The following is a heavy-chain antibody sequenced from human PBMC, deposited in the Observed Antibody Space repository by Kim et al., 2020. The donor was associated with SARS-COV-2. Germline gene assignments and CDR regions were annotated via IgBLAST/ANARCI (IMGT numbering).Heavy chain of an antibody. J-gene: IGHJ3*01. V-gene: IGHV3-30*03. D-gene: IGHD6-13*01. CDR3: AILSGWYAFDL. CDR1: GFTFSSYG. Sequence: GGSLRLSCAASGFTFSSYGMHWVRQAPGKGLEWVVVISFDGRNKSYPDPVKGRFTISRNISKTPLYPQITSLRAEDTAVYYCAILSGWYAFDLGGYGTLV. CDR2: ISFDGRNK.